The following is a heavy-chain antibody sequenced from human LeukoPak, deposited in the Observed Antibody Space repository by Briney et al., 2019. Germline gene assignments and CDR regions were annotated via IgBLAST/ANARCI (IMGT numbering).Heavy chain of an antibody. CDR2: ILYSGNT. CDR3: ARHQRSASYED. V-gene: IGHV4-59*08. CDR1: GGSLSNYY. D-gene: IGHD1-26*01. J-gene: IGHJ4*02. Sequence: PSETLSLTCTVSGGSLSNYYWSWIRQPPGKGLEWIGYILYSGNTNYNPSLKSRVTISLDTSKNQFSLKLSSVTAADTAVYYCARHQRSASYEDWGQGTLVTVSS.